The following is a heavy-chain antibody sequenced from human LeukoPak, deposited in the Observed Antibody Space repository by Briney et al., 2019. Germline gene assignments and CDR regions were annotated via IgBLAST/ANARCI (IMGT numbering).Heavy chain of an antibody. J-gene: IGHJ4*02. Sequence: GESLKISCEGSGYSFTTYWIGWVRQMPGKGLEWMGIIYPGDSDTRYSPSFQGQVTISADKSISTAYLQWSSLKTSATAMYYCALGMYRSGWRFDYWGQGTLVTVSS. CDR1: GYSFTTYW. V-gene: IGHV5-51*01. D-gene: IGHD6-19*01. CDR3: ALGMYRSGWRFDY. CDR2: IYPGDSDT.